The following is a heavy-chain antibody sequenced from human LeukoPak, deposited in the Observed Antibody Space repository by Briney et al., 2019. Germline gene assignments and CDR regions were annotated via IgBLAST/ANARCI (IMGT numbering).Heavy chain of an antibody. CDR1: VYTFTIYD. V-gene: IGHV1-8*03. Sequence: ASVTVSFTSSVYTFTIYDINWVGQAPGQGLEWMGWMHPHSVNTGYAQKFQGRVTITRTTSISTAYMELSSLRSEDTAVYYCARGLPLDSSLDYWGQGTLVTVSS. J-gene: IGHJ4*02. CDR3: ARGLPLDSSLDY. CDR2: MHPHSVNT. D-gene: IGHD6-19*01.